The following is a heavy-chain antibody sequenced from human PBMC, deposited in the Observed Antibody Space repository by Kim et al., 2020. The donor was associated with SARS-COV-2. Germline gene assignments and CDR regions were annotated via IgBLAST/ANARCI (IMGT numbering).Heavy chain of an antibody. V-gene: IGHV4-59*08. CDR1: GGSISSYY. J-gene: IGHJ5*02. CDR2: IYYSGST. Sequence: SETLSLTCTVSGGSISSYYWSWIRQPPGKGLEWIGYIYYSGSTNYNPSLKSRVTISVDTSKNQFSLKLSSVTAADTAVYYCARHGAPTYYDFWSGNSNWFDPWGQGTLVTVSS. CDR3: ARHGAPTYYDFWSGNSNWFDP. D-gene: IGHD3-3*01.